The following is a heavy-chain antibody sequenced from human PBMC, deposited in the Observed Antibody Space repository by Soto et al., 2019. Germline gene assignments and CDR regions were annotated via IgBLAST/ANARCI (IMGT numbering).Heavy chain of an antibody. V-gene: IGHV3-48*03. CDR3: ARGLGSGWPDFDN. Sequence: EVQLVQSGGGLVQPGGSLRLSCAVSGFTLSSYEMNWVRQAPGKGLEWVSYISSSGKTINYADSVKGRFTITRDNAKHSLFLQMNSLRAEDTAVYYCARGLGSGWPDFDNWGQGTLVTVSS. J-gene: IGHJ4*02. CDR1: GFTLSSYE. D-gene: IGHD6-19*01. CDR2: ISSSGKTI.